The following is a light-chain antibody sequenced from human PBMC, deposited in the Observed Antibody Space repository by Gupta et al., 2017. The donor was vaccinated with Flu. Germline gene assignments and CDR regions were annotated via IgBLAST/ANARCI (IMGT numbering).Light chain of an antibody. J-gene: IGKJ2*03. CDR2: WAS. CDR1: QSVLYSSNNKNY. CDR3: QQYYSTTQS. Sequence: DIVLTQSPDSMAVSLGIRATINCKSSQSVLYSSNNKNYLAWYQQKPGQPPKLLIYWASTRESGVPDRFSGSGSGTDFTLTISSLQAEDVAVYYCQQYYSTTQSFGQGTKLEIK. V-gene: IGKV4-1*01.